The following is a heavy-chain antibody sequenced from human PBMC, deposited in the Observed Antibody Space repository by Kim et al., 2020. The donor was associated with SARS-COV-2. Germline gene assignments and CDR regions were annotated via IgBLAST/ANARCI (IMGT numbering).Heavy chain of an antibody. D-gene: IGHD3-3*01. CDR2: ISGSDFRT. J-gene: IGHJ4*02. CDR3: AKGGFYYFWSGYGFDY. V-gene: IGHV3-23*01. CDR1: GFTFSSYG. Sequence: GGSLRLSCAASGFTFSSYGMSWVRQAPGKGLEWVSAISGSDFRTYYADSVKGRFTISRDKSKNTLYLQMNSLRAEDTAVYYCAKGGFYYFWSGYGFDYWGQGTLVTVSS.